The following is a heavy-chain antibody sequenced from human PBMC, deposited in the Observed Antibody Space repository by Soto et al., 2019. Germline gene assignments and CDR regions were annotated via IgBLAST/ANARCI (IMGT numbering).Heavy chain of an antibody. CDR3: AAILRYFDWLPYYYYGMDV. J-gene: IGHJ6*02. D-gene: IGHD3-9*01. V-gene: IGHV1-58*02. CDR1: GFTFTSSA. CDR2: IVVGSGNT. Sequence: SVKVSCKASGFTFTSSAMQWVRQARGQRLEWIGWIVVGSGNTNYAQKFQERVTITRDMSTSTAYMELSSLRSEDTAVYYCAAILRYFDWLPYYYYGMDVWGQGTTVTVSS.